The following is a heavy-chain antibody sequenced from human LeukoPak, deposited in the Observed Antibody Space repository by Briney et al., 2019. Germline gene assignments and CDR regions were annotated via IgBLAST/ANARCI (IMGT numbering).Heavy chain of an antibody. CDR2: IYYSGST. J-gene: IGHJ4*02. Sequence: SETLSLTCTVSGGSISSYYWSWIRQPPGKGLEWIGYIYYSGSTNYNPSLKSRVTISVGTSKNQFSLKLSSVTAADTAVYYCARGDYGVGDYWGQGTLVTVSS. D-gene: IGHD4-17*01. CDR1: GGSISSYY. V-gene: IGHV4-59*01. CDR3: ARGDYGVGDY.